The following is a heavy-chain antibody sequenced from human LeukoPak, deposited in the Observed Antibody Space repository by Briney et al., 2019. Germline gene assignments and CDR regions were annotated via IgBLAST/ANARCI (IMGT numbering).Heavy chain of an antibody. D-gene: IGHD6-19*01. CDR2: LRGEPNGYAT. V-gene: IGHV3-73*01. CDR1: GFTFGDSV. Sequence: SGGSLRLSCAASGFTFGDSVMHWVRQASGKGLEWVGRLRGEPNGYATVYAASVKGGFTISRDDSKDTAYLQMNSLKTEDTAVYYCTCGSGWYSPDYWGQGTLVTVSS. J-gene: IGHJ4*02. CDR3: TCGSGWYSPDY.